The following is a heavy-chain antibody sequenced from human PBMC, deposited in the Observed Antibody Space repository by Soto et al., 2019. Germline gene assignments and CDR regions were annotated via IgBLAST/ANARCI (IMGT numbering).Heavy chain of an antibody. D-gene: IGHD1-1*01. J-gene: IGHJ4*02. CDR1: GFTFGSYA. CDR3: GVQYDY. Sequence: EVQVLESGGGLVQPGGSLRLSCAASGFTFGSYAMSWVRQAPGKGLEWVSAISGRTGSTSYADSVKGRFTISRDNSRNTLYLQMNSLRAEDTAVYYCGVQYDYWGQGTLVTVSS. CDR2: ISGRTGST. V-gene: IGHV3-23*01.